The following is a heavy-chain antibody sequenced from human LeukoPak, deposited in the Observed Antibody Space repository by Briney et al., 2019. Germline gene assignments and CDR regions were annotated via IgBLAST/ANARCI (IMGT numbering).Heavy chain of an antibody. D-gene: IGHD3-16*01. J-gene: IGHJ4*02. V-gene: IGHV3-48*01. CDR1: GFTFSSYS. CDR2: ISSTSGTI. CDR3: VREGGFDN. Sequence: GGSLRLSCAASGFTFSSYSLNWVRQAPGMGLEWVSYISSTSGTIYYADSVKGRFTISRDNAKNSLYLQMNRLRAEDTAVYYCVREGGFDNWGQGTLVTVSS.